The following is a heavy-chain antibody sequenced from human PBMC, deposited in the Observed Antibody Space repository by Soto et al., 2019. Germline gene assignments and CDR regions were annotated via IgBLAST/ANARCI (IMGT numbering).Heavy chain of an antibody. CDR1: GGTFSSYA. J-gene: IGHJ6*02. CDR2: IIPIFGTA. CDR3: ARGYYYDSSGYPAGGAGYYGMDV. Sequence: QVQLVQSGAEVKKPGSSVKVSCKASGGTFSSYAISWVRQAPGQGLEWMGGIIPIFGTANYAQKFQGRVTITADKSTSTAYMELSSLRSEDTAVYYCARGYYYDSSGYPAGGAGYYGMDVWGQGTTVTVSS. V-gene: IGHV1-69*06. D-gene: IGHD3-22*01.